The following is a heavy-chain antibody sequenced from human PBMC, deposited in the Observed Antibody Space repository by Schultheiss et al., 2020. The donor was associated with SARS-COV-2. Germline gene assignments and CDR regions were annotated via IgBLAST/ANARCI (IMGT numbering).Heavy chain of an antibody. CDR3: AKDVIPAVVVPAAILGYYYYGMDV. J-gene: IGHJ6*02. D-gene: IGHD2-2*02. V-gene: IGHV4-61*02. Sequence: SETLSLTCTVSGGSISSGSYYWSWIRQPAGKGLEWIGRIYTSGSTNYNPSLKSRVTMSVDTSKNQFSLKLSSVTAADTAVYYCAKDVIPAVVVPAAILGYYYYGMDVWGQGTTVTVSS. CDR2: IYTSGST. CDR1: GGSISSGSYY.